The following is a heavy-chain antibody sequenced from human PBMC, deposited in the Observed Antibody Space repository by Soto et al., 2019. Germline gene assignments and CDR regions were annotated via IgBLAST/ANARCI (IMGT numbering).Heavy chain of an antibody. CDR2: SRSKGRSYTT. V-gene: IGHV3-72*01. CDR1: GFTFSDHY. CDR3: ARGFCSGATCYSGDY. J-gene: IGHJ4*02. Sequence: EVQLVESGGDLVQPGASLRLSCAASGFTFSDHYMDWVRQPPGKGLEWVGRSRSKGRSYTTEYAASVKDRFTISRDDSKDSLFLQMNSLRTEDTAVYFCARGFCSGATCYSGDYWGQGTLVTVSS. D-gene: IGHD2-15*01.